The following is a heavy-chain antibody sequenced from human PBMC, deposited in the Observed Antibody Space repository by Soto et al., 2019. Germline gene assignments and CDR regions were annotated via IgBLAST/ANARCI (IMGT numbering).Heavy chain of an antibody. CDR3: ARDSGYYDFLYYFDY. CDR2: INPNSGGT. J-gene: IGHJ4*02. CDR1: GYTFTGYY. V-gene: IGHV1-2*04. D-gene: IGHD3-3*01. Sequence: ASVKVSCKASGYTFTGYYMHWVRQAPGQGLEWMGWINPNSGGTNYAQKFQGWVTMTRDTSISTAYMELSRLRSDDTAVYYCARDSGYYDFLYYFDYWGQGTLVTVSS.